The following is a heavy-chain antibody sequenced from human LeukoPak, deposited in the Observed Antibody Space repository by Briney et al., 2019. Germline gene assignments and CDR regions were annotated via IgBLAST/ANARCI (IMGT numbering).Heavy chain of an antibody. Sequence: PGGSLRLSCAASGFTFSSYAMHWVRQAPGKGLEWVAVISYDGSNKYYADSVKGRFTISRDNSKNTLYLQMNSLRAEDTAVYYCAKDFGWLVLDVWGQGTTVTVSS. CDR1: GFTFSSYA. D-gene: IGHD6-19*01. CDR2: ISYDGSNK. J-gene: IGHJ6*02. V-gene: IGHV3-30-3*01. CDR3: AKDFGWLVLDV.